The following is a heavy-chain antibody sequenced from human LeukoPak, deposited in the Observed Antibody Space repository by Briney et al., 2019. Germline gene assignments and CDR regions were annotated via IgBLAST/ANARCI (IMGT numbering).Heavy chain of an antibody. CDR3: ARVVAGPKFDS. D-gene: IGHD6-19*01. CDR1: GFTFSSYS. Sequence: GGSLRLSCAASGFTFSSYSMNWVRQAPGKGLEWVSYISSGSSTLYYADSVKGRFTISRDNAQNSLYLQMNSLRAEDTAVYYCARVVAGPKFDSWGQGTLVTVSS. J-gene: IGHJ4*02. V-gene: IGHV3-48*01. CDR2: ISSGSSTL.